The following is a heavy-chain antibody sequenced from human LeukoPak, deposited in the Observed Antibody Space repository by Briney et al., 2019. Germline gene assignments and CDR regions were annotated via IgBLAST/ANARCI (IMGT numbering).Heavy chain of an antibody. V-gene: IGHV3-74*01. CDR2: INIDGSST. D-gene: IGHD2-21*01. CDR3: ARDWAYTQLDI. CDR1: GFTLSNYW. Sequence: GGSLRLSCAASGFTLSNYWMHWVRQAPGKGLVWVSRINIDGSSTSHADSVKGRFTISRDNAKNTLYLQMNSLRAEDTAVYYCARDWAYTQLDIWGRGSLVTVSS. J-gene: IGHJ2*01.